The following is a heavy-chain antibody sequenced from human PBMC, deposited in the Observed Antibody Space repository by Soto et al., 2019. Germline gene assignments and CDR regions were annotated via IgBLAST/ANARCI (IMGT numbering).Heavy chain of an antibody. CDR3: ARRGYSYGSYYYYYGMDV. CDR1: GYTFTSYG. CDR2: ISAYNGNT. D-gene: IGHD5-18*01. Sequence: ASVKVSCKXSGYTFTSYGISWVRQAPGQGLEWMGWISAYNGNTSYAQKLQGRVTMTTDTSTSTAYMELRSLRSDDTAVYYCARRGYSYGSYYYYYGMDVWGQGTTVTVSS. J-gene: IGHJ6*02. V-gene: IGHV1-18*04.